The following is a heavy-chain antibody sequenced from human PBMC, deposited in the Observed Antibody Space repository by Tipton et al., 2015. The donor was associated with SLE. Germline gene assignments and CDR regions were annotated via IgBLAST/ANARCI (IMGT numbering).Heavy chain of an antibody. D-gene: IGHD3-10*01. Sequence: LSLTCTVSGDSINSGNHYWGWIRQPPGKGLEWIGYVYYSGTTSYNPSLESRVTISVDTSKNLFSLNLSSVTAADTAVYYCSRFYYGSGSYEFWGQGTLVTVSS. CDR1: GDSINSGNHY. CDR3: SRFYYGSGSYEF. V-gene: IGHV4-31*03. J-gene: IGHJ4*02. CDR2: VYYSGTT.